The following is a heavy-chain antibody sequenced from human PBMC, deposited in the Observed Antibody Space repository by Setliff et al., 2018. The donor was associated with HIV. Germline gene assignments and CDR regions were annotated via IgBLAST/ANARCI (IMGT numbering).Heavy chain of an antibody. Sequence: ASVKVSCKASGYIFTNYAMNWVRQAPGQGPEWMGWINTNTGNPTYAQGFTGRFVLSLDTSVSTAFMEVSRLTSDDTAVYFCARDYNRGSLEQQLVHFDYWGQGTLVTVSS. CDR1: GYIFTNYA. CDR2: INTNTGNP. CDR3: ARDYNRGSLEQQLVHFDY. D-gene: IGHD6-13*01. V-gene: IGHV7-4-1*02. J-gene: IGHJ4*02.